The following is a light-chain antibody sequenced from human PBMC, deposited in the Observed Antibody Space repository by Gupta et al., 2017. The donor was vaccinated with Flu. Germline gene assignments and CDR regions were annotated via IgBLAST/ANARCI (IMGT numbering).Light chain of an antibody. CDR1: QSISSC. V-gene: IGKV1-5*03. J-gene: IGKJ4*01. CDR2: KAS. Sequence: PSTLSASVGDRITITSRASQSISSCFAWYQQKPGKAPKLLIYKASSLESGVPSRFSGSGSGTEYTLTISSLQPDDFATYYCQQENSYPLTFGRGTKVEIK. CDR3: QQENSYPLT.